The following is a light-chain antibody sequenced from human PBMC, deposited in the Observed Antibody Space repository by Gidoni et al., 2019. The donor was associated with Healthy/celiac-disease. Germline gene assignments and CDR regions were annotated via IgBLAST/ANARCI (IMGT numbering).Light chain of an antibody. Sequence: QSALTQPRSVSGSPGQPVTISCTGTSSDVGGYNYVSWYQQHPGKAPKLMIYDVSKRPSGVPDCFSGSKSGNTASLTISGLQAEDEADYYCCSYAGSYTHWVFGGGTKLTVL. CDR2: DVS. J-gene: IGLJ3*02. CDR3: CSYAGSYTHWV. CDR1: SSDVGGYNY. V-gene: IGLV2-11*01.